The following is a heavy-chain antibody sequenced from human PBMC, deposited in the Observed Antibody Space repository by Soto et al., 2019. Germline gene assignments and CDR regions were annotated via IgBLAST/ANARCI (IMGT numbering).Heavy chain of an antibody. J-gene: IGHJ6*02. Sequence: SETLSLTCAVYGGSFSGYYWSWIRQPPGKGLEWIGEINHSGSTNYNPSLKSRVTISVDTSKNQFSLKLSSVTAADTAVYYCAGRGSGSFRRGWYYYYGMDVWGPGITVTVSS. CDR2: INHSGST. CDR3: AGRGSGSFRRGWYYYYGMDV. D-gene: IGHD3-10*01. V-gene: IGHV4-34*01. CDR1: GGSFSGYY.